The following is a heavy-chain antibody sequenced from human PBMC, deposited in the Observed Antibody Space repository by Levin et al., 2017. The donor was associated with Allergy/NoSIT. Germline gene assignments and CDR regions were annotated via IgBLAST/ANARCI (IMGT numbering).Heavy chain of an antibody. D-gene: IGHD3-22*01. J-gene: IGHJ4*02. CDR1: RFTFNNYA. V-gene: IGHV3-23*01. Sequence: RASVKVSCAASRFTFNNYAMNWVRQAPGKGLEWVSSISANGRSTYYPDSVKGRFTISRDNSKNTLFLQMTSLRTEDTAVYYCAKGPNSGYYYYFDYWGQGTLVTVSS. CDR2: ISANGRST. CDR3: AKGPNSGYYYYFDY.